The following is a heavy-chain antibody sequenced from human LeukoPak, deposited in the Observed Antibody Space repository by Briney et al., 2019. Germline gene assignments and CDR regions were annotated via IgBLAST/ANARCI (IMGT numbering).Heavy chain of an antibody. D-gene: IGHD1-26*01. J-gene: IGHJ5*02. CDR1: GYTFTSYY. Sequence: VASVKVSCKASGYTFTSYYMHWVRQAPGQGLGWMGIINPSGGSTSYAQKFQGRVTMTRDTSTSTVYMELSSLRSEDTAVYYCARDLATAALIDPWGQGTLVTVSS. CDR2: INPSGGST. V-gene: IGHV1-46*01. CDR3: ARDLATAALIDP.